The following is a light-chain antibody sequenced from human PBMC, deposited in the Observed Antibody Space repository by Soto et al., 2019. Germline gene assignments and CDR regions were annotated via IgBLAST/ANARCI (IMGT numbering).Light chain of an antibody. CDR2: KAS. CDR1: QTISSW. Sequence: DIQMTQSPSTLSVSVGSTVTLTFRASQTISSWLAWYQQKPGKAPKLLIYKASTLKSGVPSRFSGSGSGTEFTLTISSLQTDDFATYYCKHYNSYSEAFGKGTKVDIK. J-gene: IGKJ1*01. V-gene: IGKV1-5*03. CDR3: KHYNSYSEA.